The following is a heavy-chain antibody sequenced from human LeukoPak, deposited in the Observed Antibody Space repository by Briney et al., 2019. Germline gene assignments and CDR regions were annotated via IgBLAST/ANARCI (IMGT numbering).Heavy chain of an antibody. CDR2: IYYSGST. V-gene: IGHV4-59*08. CDR1: GGSISSYY. J-gene: IGHJ3*02. D-gene: IGHD5-12*01. Sequence: SETLSLTCTVSGGSISSYYWSWIRQPPGKGLEWIGYIYYSGSTNYNPSLKSRVTISVDTSKNQFSLKLSSVTAADTAVYYCARHRNLDMVATRRAFDIWGQGTMVTVSS. CDR3: ARHRNLDMVATRRAFDI.